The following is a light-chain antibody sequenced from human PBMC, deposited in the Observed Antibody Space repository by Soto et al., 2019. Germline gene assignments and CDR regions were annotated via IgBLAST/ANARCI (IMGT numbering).Light chain of an antibody. CDR3: SSYTSSSPPYV. CDR2: EVS. J-gene: IGLJ1*01. Sequence: QSVLTQPASVSGSPGQSITISCTGTNNDVGGYNYVSWYQQHPGKAPKLMIYEVSNRPLGVSNRFSGSKSGNTASLTISGLQAEDEADYFCSSYTSSSPPYVFGTGTKVTVL. CDR1: NNDVGGYNY. V-gene: IGLV2-14*01.